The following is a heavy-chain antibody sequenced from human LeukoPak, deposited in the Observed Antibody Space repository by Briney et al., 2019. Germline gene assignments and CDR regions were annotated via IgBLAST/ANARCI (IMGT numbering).Heavy chain of an antibody. Sequence: ASVKVSCKASGYTFTNYGISWVRPAPGQGLAWMGWISAYNGNTNYAQKLQGRVTMTTDTSTSTAYMELRSLRSDDTAVYYCARGSSSWYYYYGMDVWGQGTTVTVSS. J-gene: IGHJ6*02. D-gene: IGHD6-13*01. V-gene: IGHV1-18*01. CDR3: ARGSSSWYYYYGMDV. CDR2: ISAYNGNT. CDR1: GYTFTNYG.